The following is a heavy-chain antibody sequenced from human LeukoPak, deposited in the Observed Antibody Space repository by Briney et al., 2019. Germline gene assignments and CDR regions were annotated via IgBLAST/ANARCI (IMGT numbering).Heavy chain of an antibody. Sequence: VASVKVSCKASGYTFTGYYMHWVRQAPGQGLEWMGWINPNSGGTNYAQKFQGRVTMTRDTSISTAYMELSRLRSDDTAVYYCAGSDFWSYRRGMDVWGQGTTVTVSS. J-gene: IGHJ6*02. CDR2: INPNSGGT. CDR3: AGSDFWSYRRGMDV. D-gene: IGHD3-3*01. CDR1: GYTFTGYY. V-gene: IGHV1-2*02.